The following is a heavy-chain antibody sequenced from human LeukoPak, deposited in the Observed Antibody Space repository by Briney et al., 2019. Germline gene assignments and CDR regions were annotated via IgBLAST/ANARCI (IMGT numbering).Heavy chain of an antibody. V-gene: IGHV4-34*01. J-gene: IGHJ4*02. CDR2: INHSGST. CDR1: GGSFSGYY. CDR3: ARAPYSYGLLYFDY. Sequence: SETLSLTCAVYGGSFSGYYWSWIRQPPGKGLEWIGEINHSGSTNYNPSLKSRVTISVDTSKNQFSLKLSSVTAADTAVYYCARAPYSYGLLYFDYWGQGTLVTVSS. D-gene: IGHD5-18*01.